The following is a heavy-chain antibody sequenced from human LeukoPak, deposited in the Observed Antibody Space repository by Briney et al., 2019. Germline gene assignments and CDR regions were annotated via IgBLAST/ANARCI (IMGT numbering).Heavy chain of an antibody. V-gene: IGHV3-48*03. CDR2: ISGSGSTI. D-gene: IGHD6-19*01. J-gene: IGHJ4*02. CDR1: GFTFSSFE. CDR3: ARSYSSGWYEIWDY. Sequence: QPGGSLRLSCAASGFTFSSFEMNWVRQAPGKGLEWVSCISGSGSTIYYADSVKGRFTISRDNAKNSLYLQMNSLRAEDTAVYYCARSYSSGWYEIWDYWGQGTLVTVSS.